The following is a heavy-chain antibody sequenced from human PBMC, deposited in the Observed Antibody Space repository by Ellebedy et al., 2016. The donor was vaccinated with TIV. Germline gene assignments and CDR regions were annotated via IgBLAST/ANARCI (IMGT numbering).Heavy chain of an antibody. V-gene: IGHV3-33*06. CDR2: IWYDGSNK. Sequence: GESLKISXAASGFTFSSYGMHWVRQAPGKGLEWVAVIWYDGSNKYYADSVKGRFTISRDNSKNTLYLQMNSLRAEDTAVYYCAKDPIPEQWLDYYFDYWGQGTLVTVSS. CDR1: GFTFSSYG. D-gene: IGHD6-19*01. CDR3: AKDPIPEQWLDYYFDY. J-gene: IGHJ4*02.